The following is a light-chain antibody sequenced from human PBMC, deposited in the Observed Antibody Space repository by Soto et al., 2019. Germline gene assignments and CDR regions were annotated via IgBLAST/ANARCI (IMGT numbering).Light chain of an antibody. CDR1: SSDVGGYNY. Sequence: QSALTQPDSVSGSPGQSITISCTGTSSDVGGYNYVSWYQQHPGKAPKLMIYDVSNRPSGVSNRFSGSKSGNTASLTISGLQAEGEADYYCSSYTSIVVFGGGTKLTVL. CDR3: SSYTSIVV. V-gene: IGLV2-14*01. CDR2: DVS. J-gene: IGLJ2*01.